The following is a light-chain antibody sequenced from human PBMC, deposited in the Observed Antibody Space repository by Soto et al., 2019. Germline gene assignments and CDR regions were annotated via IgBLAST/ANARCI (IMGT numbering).Light chain of an antibody. J-gene: IGKJ1*01. Sequence: EIVMTQSPATRSVSPGERATLSCRASQSVSSNLAWYQQKPGQAPRLLIYGASTRATGIPARFRGSGSGTEFTLTISSLQSEDFAVYYCQQYNNWPKTFGQGTKVDIK. V-gene: IGKV3-15*01. CDR1: QSVSSN. CDR2: GAS. CDR3: QQYNNWPKT.